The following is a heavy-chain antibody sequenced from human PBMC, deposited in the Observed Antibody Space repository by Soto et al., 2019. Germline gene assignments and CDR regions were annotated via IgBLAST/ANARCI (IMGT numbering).Heavy chain of an antibody. Sequence: EVQLVQSGAEVKKPGESLRISCKGSGYSFTSYWISWVRQMPGKGLEWMGRIGPSDSYTNYSPSFQGPVTISADKSISTAYLQWSSLKASDTAMYYCARLAMATRRGYYGMDVWGQGTTVTVSS. CDR3: ARLAMATRRGYYGMDV. V-gene: IGHV5-10-1*01. CDR2: IGPSDSYT. D-gene: IGHD5-12*01. CDR1: GYSFTSYW. J-gene: IGHJ6*02.